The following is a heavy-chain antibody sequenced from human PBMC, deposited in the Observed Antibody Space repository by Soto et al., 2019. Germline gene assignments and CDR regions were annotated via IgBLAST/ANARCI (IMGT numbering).Heavy chain of an antibody. CDR2: ISYDGSNK. V-gene: IGHV3-30*18. CDR3: AKDRVVGAPYGMDV. Sequence: ESGGGVVRPGRSLRLSCAASGFTFSSYGMHWVRQAPGKGLEWVAVISYDGSNKYYADSVKGRFTISRDNSKNTLYLQMNSLRAEDTAVYYCAKDRVVGAPYGMDVWGQGTTVTVSS. CDR1: GFTFSSYG. J-gene: IGHJ6*02. D-gene: IGHD1-26*01.